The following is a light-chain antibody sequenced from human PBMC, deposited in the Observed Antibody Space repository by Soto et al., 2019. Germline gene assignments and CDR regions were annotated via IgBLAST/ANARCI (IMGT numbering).Light chain of an antibody. V-gene: IGKV1-39*01. J-gene: IGKJ1*01. Sequence: DIQMTQSPSSLSASVGDRVSITCRASQTISTYLNWYQQRPGKAPKLLISAASNLQRGVPSRFSGSGSGTDFTLTISSLQPEDFTTYYCQQSHSTPWTFGPGTNVKIK. CDR1: QTISTY. CDR3: QQSHSTPWT. CDR2: AAS.